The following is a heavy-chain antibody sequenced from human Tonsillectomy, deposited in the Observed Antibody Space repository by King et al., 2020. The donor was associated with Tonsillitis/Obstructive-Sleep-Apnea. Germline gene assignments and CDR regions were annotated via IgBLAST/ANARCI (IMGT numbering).Heavy chain of an antibody. J-gene: IGHJ4*02. CDR2: IKQDGGKK. V-gene: IGHV3-7*04. CDR3: SWVGGTVPVCYAPPRY. D-gene: IGHD2-8*01. CDR1: GFTFSTYW. Sequence: VQLVESGGGLVQPGGSLRLSCVASGFTFSTYWMSWVRQAPGKGLEWVAHIKQDGGKKYYVDSVKGRFTISRDNAKSSLFLQMNSLGAEDTDAYFCSWVGGTVPVCYAPPRYWGQGTLVTVSS.